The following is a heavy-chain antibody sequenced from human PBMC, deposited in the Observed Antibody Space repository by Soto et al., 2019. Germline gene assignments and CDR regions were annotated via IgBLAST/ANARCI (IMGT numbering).Heavy chain of an antibody. J-gene: IGHJ6*02. CDR1: GFTFNDYA. CDR2: ISGGGGST. Sequence: EVQLLESGGGLAQPGGSLRLSCAASGFTFNDYAMSWVRQAPGKGLEWVSTISGGGGSTYFTDSVKGRFTISRDNSKNRLYLQMNSLRTDDTAVYYCAKYAYYVWGKVGMDGWGQGTTVTVS. D-gene: IGHD3-16*01. CDR3: AKYAYYVWGKVGMDG. V-gene: IGHV3-23*01.